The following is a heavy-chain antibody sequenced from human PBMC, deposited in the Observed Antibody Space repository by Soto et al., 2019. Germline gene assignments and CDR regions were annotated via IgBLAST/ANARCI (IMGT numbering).Heavy chain of an antibody. CDR2: IYYSGST. V-gene: IGHV4-59*01. J-gene: IGHJ5*02. D-gene: IGHD6-19*01. CDR3: ARDGAVAGTGIWFDP. CDR1: GGSISSYY. Sequence: SETLSLTCTVSGGSISSYYWSWIRQPPGKGLEWIGYIYYSGSTNYNPSLKSRVTISVDTSKNQFSLKLSSVTAADTAVYYCARDGAVAGTGIWFDPWGQGTLVTVSS.